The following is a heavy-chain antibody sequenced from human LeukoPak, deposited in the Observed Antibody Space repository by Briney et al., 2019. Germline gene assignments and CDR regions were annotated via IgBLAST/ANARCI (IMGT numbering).Heavy chain of an antibody. Sequence: SETLSLTCTVSGGSISSSNYYWGWIRQPPGTGLEWIGSIYYSGSTYSNPSLKSRVTISVDTSKNQFSLKLSSVTAADTAVYYCARPTSGSHSAPFDYWGQGTLVTVSS. J-gene: IGHJ4*02. CDR2: IYYSGST. V-gene: IGHV4-39*01. D-gene: IGHD1-26*01. CDR3: ARPTSGSHSAPFDY. CDR1: GGSISSSNYY.